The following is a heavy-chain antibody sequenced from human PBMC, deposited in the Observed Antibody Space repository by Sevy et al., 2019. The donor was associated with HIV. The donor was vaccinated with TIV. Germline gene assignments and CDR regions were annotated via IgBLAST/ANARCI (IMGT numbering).Heavy chain of an antibody. CDR3: ARLKLHYDPYYFDL. CDR2: IKQDGSKK. V-gene: IGHV3-7*01. CDR1: GFTFSDSW. D-gene: IGHD3-16*01. Sequence: GGSLRLSCAASGFTFSDSWMSWVRQAPEKGLEWVANIKQDGSKKYYVDSVKGRFIASRDNAKKSLYLEMSSLRAEDTAVYYCARLKLHYDPYYFDLWGQGTLVTVSS. J-gene: IGHJ4*02.